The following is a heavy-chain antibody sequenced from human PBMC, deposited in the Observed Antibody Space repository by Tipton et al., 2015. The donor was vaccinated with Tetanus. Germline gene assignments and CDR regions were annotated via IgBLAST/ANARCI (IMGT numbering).Heavy chain of an antibody. V-gene: IGHV4-30-4*01. Sequence: LRLSCTVSGGSISSGDYYWSWIRQPPGKGLEWIGYIYYSGSTYYNPSLKSRVTISVDTSKNQFSLKLSSVTAADTAVYYCARDYYDSSGYYSRWYFDLWGRGTLVTVSS. CDR3: ARDYYDSSGYYSRWYFDL. J-gene: IGHJ2*01. CDR1: GGSISSGDYY. CDR2: IYYSGST. D-gene: IGHD3-22*01.